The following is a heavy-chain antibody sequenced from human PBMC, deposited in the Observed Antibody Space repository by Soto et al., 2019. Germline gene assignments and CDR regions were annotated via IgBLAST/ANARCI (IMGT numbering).Heavy chain of an antibody. CDR3: ARQMDGVKDEGYYYYYGMDV. Sequence: GASVKVSCKASGGTFSSYAISWVRQAPGQGLEWMGGIIPIFGTANYAQKFQGRVTTTADESTSTAYMELSSLRSEDTAVYYCARQMDGVKDEGYYYYYGMDVWGQGTTVTVSS. V-gene: IGHV1-69*13. CDR1: GGTFSSYA. D-gene: IGHD2-8*01. J-gene: IGHJ6*02. CDR2: IIPIFGTA.